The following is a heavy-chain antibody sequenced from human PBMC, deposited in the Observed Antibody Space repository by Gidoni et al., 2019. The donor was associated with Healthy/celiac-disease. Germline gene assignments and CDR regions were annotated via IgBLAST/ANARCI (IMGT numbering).Heavy chain of an antibody. CDR2: MSSSSSYI. CDR1: GFTFSSYS. J-gene: IGHJ6*03. CDR3: ARVVPAAMGYYMDV. Sequence: EVQLVESGGGLVKPGGSLRLSCAASGFTFSSYSMNWVRQAPGKGLEWVSSMSSSSSYIYYADSVKGRFTISRDNAKNSLYLQMNSLRAEDTAVYYCARVVPAAMGYYMDVWGKGTTVTVSS. V-gene: IGHV3-21*01. D-gene: IGHD2-2*01.